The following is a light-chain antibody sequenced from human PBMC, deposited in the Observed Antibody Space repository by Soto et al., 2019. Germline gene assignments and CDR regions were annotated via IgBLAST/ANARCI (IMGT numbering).Light chain of an antibody. CDR3: SSYTSSSYVI. V-gene: IGLV2-14*01. Sequence: QSVLTQPASVSGSPGQSITISCTGTSRDVGGYNFVSWYQQHPGKAPKLMLSEVSNRPSGVSNRFSGSKSGNTASLTISGLRTEDEADYYCSSYTSSSYVIFGGGTKLTVL. CDR1: SRDVGGYNF. CDR2: EVS. J-gene: IGLJ2*01.